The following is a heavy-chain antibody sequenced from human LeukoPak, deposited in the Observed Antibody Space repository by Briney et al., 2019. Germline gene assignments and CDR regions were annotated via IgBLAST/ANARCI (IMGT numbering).Heavy chain of an antibody. CDR2: IYNSAST. D-gene: IGHD6-13*01. J-gene: IGHJ4*02. Sequence: SETLSLTCTVSDDSISRYYWSWIRQSPGKGLEYIGYIYNSASTNYNPSVWGRVTISVDSSKNQFSLKLSSVTAADTAVYYCARHVLRWDFFDYWGQGTLVTVSS. CDR1: DDSISRYY. CDR3: ARHVLRWDFFDY. V-gene: IGHV4-59*08.